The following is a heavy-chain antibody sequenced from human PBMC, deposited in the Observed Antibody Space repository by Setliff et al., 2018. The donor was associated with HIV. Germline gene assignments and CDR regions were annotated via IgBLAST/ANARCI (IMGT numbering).Heavy chain of an antibody. Sequence: GESLKISCAASGFAFDNYCMTWVRQAPGKGLEWVSAIGGSTGSTYYADSVKGRFTISTDNSKNTLYLQMNSLRAEDTAVYYCAKPLTQWGVSPYHYAVDVWGQGTTVTV. CDR3: AKPLTQWGVSPYHYAVDV. D-gene: IGHD1-26*01. CDR1: GFAFDNYC. CDR2: IGGSTGST. V-gene: IGHV3-23*01. J-gene: IGHJ6*02.